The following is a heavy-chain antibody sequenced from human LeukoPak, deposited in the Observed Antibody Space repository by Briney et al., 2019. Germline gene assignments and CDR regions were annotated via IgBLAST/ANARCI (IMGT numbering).Heavy chain of an antibody. D-gene: IGHD6-13*01. V-gene: IGHV1-18*01. Sequence: GASVKVSCKASGYTFTSYGISWVRQAPGQGLEWKGWISAYNGNTNYAQKLQGRVTMTTDTSTSTAYMELRSLRSDDTAVYYCARDSSPEDYYYYGMDVWGQGTTVTVSS. CDR3: ARDSSPEDYYYYGMDV. CDR2: ISAYNGNT. J-gene: IGHJ6*02. CDR1: GYTFTSYG.